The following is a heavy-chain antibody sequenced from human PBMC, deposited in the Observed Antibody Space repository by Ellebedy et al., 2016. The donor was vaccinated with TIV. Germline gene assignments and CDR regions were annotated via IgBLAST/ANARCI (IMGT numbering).Heavy chain of an antibody. J-gene: IGHJ3*02. CDR1: GFTFTPYA. D-gene: IGHD4-17*01. CDR3: ATDGSYGDYRSPTHAFVM. V-gene: IGHV3-48*04. Sequence: GESLKISCAASGFTFTPYAMNWVRQAPGKGLEWIAYISGSTLTKYYADSVRGRFTISRDNAKSSLHLQMSSLTVEDTAVYFCATDGSYGDYRSPTHAFVMWGQGTMVIVSS. CDR2: ISGSTLTK.